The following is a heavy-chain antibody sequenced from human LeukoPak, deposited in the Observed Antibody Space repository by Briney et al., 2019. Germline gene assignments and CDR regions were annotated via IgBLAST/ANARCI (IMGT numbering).Heavy chain of an antibody. J-gene: IGHJ4*02. Sequence: SETLSLTCAVYGGSFSGYYWSWIRHPPGKGLEWIGEINHSGSTNYNPSLKSRVTISVDTSKNQFSLKLSSVTAADTAVYYCARGLRYFDWPLGYWGQGTLVTVSS. D-gene: IGHD3-9*01. CDR1: GGSFSGYY. CDR3: ARGLRYFDWPLGY. V-gene: IGHV4-34*01. CDR2: INHSGST.